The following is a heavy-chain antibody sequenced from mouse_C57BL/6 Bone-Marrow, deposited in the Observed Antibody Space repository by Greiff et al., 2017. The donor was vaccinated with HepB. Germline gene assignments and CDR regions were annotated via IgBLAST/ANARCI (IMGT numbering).Heavy chain of an antibody. J-gene: IGHJ1*03. D-gene: IGHD1-1*01. V-gene: IGHV10-1*01. CDR1: GFSFNTYA. Sequence: EVQRVESGGGLVQPKGSLKLSCAASGFSFNTYAMNWVRQAPGKGLEWVARIRSKSNNYATYYADSVKDRFTISRDDSESMLYLQMNNLKTEDTAMYYCVRQGDYYGSSLYWYFDVWGTGTTVTVSS. CDR2: IRSKSNNYAT. CDR3: VRQGDYYGSSLYWYFDV.